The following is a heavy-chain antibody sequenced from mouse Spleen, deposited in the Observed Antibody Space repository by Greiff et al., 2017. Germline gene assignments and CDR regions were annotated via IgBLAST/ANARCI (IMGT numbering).Heavy chain of an antibody. Sequence: EVHLVESGGGLVKPGGSLKLSCAASGFTFSSYGMSWVRQTPEKRLEWVATISGGGSYTYYPDSVKGRFTISRDNAKNNLYLQMSSLRSEDTALYYCARHDGSSYDYAMDYWGQGTSVTVSS. CDR2: ISGGGSYT. D-gene: IGHD1-1*01. CDR1: GFTFSSYG. V-gene: IGHV5-9-2*01. CDR3: ARHDGSSYDYAMDY. J-gene: IGHJ4*01.